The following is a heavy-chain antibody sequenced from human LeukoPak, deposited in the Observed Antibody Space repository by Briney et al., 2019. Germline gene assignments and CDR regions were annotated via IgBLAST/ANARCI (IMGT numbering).Heavy chain of an antibody. D-gene: IGHD3-9*01. CDR2: IYYSGST. Sequence: SETLSLTCAVYGGSFSSYYWGWISQPPGKGLEWIGSIYYSGSTYYNPSLKSRVTISVDTSKNQFSLKLSSVTAADTAVYYCARDYDILTGSSAVDYWGQGTLVTVSS. J-gene: IGHJ4*02. V-gene: IGHV4-39*02. CDR3: ARDYDILTGSSAVDY. CDR1: GGSFSSYY.